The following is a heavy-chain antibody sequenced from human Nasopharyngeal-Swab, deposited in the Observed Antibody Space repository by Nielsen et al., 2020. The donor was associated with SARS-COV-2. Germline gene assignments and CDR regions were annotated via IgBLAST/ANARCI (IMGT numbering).Heavy chain of an antibody. Sequence: GESLKISCAASGFIFSSYSMNWVRQAPGKGLEWVSYVTSSSDAIYYADSVKGRFTISRDNAENTVYLQMNSLRVEDTAVYYCARDLVLGSGSNGHWGQGTLVTVSS. CDR2: VTSSSDAI. CDR1: GFIFSSYS. D-gene: IGHD3-10*01. CDR3: ARDLVLGSGSNGH. V-gene: IGHV3-48*01. J-gene: IGHJ4*02.